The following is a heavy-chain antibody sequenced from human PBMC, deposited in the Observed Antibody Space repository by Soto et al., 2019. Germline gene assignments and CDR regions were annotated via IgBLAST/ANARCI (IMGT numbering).Heavy chain of an antibody. Sequence: ASVKVSCKASGYTFTSYDINWVRQATGQGLEWMGWMNPNSGNTGYAQKFQGRVTMTRNTSINTAYMELNSLRSEDTAVYYCARGADPQGRGEGLNYWGQGTLVTVSS. J-gene: IGHJ4*02. D-gene: IGHD3-10*01. CDR3: ARGADPQGRGEGLNY. CDR2: MNPNSGNT. V-gene: IGHV1-8*01. CDR1: GYTFTSYD.